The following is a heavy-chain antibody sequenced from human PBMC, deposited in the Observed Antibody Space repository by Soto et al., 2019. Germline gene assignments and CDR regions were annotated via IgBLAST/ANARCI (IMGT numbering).Heavy chain of an antibody. J-gene: IGHJ5*02. CDR2: IIPVFGSP. Sequence: VQLVQSGADVKKPGSSVRVSCETSGDTFTSHTVNWLRQAPGQGLEWMGGIIPVFGSPNYAEKFQGRLTITADTSTNTAYMELRRLKSEDTAVYFCARDITGTNNWFDPWGQGTLVTVSS. D-gene: IGHD1-7*01. V-gene: IGHV1-69*06. CDR3: ARDITGTNNWFDP. CDR1: GDTFTSHT.